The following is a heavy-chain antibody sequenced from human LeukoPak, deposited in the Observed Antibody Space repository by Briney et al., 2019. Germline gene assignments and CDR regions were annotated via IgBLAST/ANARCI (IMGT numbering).Heavy chain of an antibody. CDR2: ISSSGSTI. CDR3: ARDGDRREGTTWVFENDY. Sequence: PGGSLRLSCAASGFTISSYSMNWVRQAPGKGLEWVSYISSSGSTIYYADSVKGRFTVSRDNSKNTLYLQMNSLRAEDTAVCYCARDGDRREGTTWVFENDYWGQGTLVTVSS. CDR1: GFTISSYS. J-gene: IGHJ4*02. D-gene: IGHD3-3*01. V-gene: IGHV3-48*01.